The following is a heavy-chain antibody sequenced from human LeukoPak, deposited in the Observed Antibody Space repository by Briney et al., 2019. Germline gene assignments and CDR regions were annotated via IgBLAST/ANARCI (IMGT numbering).Heavy chain of an antibody. CDR1: GYTFTSHW. Sequence: GESLQIYCKCSGYTFTSHWIGWVRQMPGKGLEWMGILYPGGSETRYSPSFQGQVTISADKSISTAYLQWGSLKASDTAICYCARKSIIGAGENFDYWGQGTLVTVSS. V-gene: IGHV5-51*01. CDR3: ARKSIIGAGENFDY. CDR2: LYPGGSET. J-gene: IGHJ4*02. D-gene: IGHD6-13*01.